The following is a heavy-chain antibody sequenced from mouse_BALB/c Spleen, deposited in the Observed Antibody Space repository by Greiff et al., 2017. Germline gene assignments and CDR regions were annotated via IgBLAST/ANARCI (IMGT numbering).Heavy chain of an antibody. Sequence: EVQVVESGPSLVKPSQTLSLTCSVTGDSITSGYWNWIRKFPGNKLEYMGYISYSGSTYYNPSLKSRISITRDTSKNQYYLQLNSVTTEDTATYYCATSLARYGNRYYYAMDYWGQGTSVTVSS. CDR2: ISYSGST. CDR1: GDSITSGY. D-gene: IGHD2-10*02. V-gene: IGHV3-8*02. CDR3: ATSLARYGNRYYYAMDY. J-gene: IGHJ4*01.